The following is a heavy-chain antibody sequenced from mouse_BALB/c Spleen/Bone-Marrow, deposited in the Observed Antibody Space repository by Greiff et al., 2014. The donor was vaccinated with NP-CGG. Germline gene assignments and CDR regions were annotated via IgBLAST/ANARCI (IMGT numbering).Heavy chain of an antibody. CDR2: IDPANGDT. D-gene: IGHD1-1*01. CDR3: TKPSFYYGSSYWYFDA. Sequence: VQLQQSGAELAKPGASVKLSRTASGFNIKDTYMHWVKQRPEQGLEWIGRIDPANGDTKYDPKFQGKATITADTSSNTAYLQLSSLTSEDTAVYYCTKPSFYYGSSYWYFDAWGAGTTVTVSS. CDR1: GFNIKDTY. J-gene: IGHJ1*01. V-gene: IGHV14-3*02.